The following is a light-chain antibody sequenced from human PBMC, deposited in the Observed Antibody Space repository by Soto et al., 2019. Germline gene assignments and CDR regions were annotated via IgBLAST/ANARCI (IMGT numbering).Light chain of an antibody. CDR2: GAS. CDR1: QNVGNN. J-gene: IGKJ1*01. V-gene: IGKV3-15*01. CDR3: HQFNTWPPWT. Sequence: EIVMTQSPATLSVSPGERATLSCRASQNVGNNLVWYQQKPGQAPRLLIYGASTRAAGIPDRFSGSGSGTEFTLTISGLQSDDFAVYYCHQFNTWPPWTFGQGTKVDI.